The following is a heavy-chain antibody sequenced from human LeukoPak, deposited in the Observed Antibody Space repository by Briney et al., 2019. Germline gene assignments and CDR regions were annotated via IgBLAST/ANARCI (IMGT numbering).Heavy chain of an antibody. V-gene: IGHV3-74*01. Sequence: GGSLRLPCAASGFTFGSYWMHWVRQAPGKGLVWVSRIHTDGSATDYADSVKGRFTISRDNAKNTLFLQMNSLRDEDTAVYYCTRGTTAARPDYFDYWGQGTLVTVSS. CDR3: TRGTTAARPDYFDY. CDR1: GFTFGSYW. D-gene: IGHD6-6*01. CDR2: IHTDGSAT. J-gene: IGHJ4*02.